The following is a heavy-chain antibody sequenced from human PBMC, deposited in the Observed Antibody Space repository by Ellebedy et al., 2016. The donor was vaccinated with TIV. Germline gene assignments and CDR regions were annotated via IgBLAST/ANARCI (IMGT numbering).Heavy chain of an antibody. CDR3: ARDLRGAARGDS. CDR1: GFTFSAYS. J-gene: IGHJ5*01. CDR2: IDDDSSDL. Sequence: GESLKISCVASGFTFSAYSMNWVRQAPGKGLEWVSSIDDDSSDLFYTDPVKGRFTISRDNAKNSLYLQMSSLRAEDTAVYYCARDLRGAARGDSWGQGTLVTVSS. V-gene: IGHV3-21*01. D-gene: IGHD6-6*01.